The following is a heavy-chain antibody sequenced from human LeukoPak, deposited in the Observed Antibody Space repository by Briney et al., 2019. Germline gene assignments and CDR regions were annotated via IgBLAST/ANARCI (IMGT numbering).Heavy chain of an antibody. CDR3: AKDASPVSYSSAWYPLFDY. CDR1: GFTFSSYG. D-gene: IGHD6-19*01. V-gene: IGHV3-33*06. Sequence: PGRSLRLSCAASGFTFSSYGMHWVRQAPGKGLEWVAVIWYDGSNKYYADSVKGRFTISRDNSKNTLYLQMNSLRAEDTAVYYCAKDASPVSYSSAWYPLFDYWGQGTLVTVSS. CDR2: IWYDGSNK. J-gene: IGHJ4*02.